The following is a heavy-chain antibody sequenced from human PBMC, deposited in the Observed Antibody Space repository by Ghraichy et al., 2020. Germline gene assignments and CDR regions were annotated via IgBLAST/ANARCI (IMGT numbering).Heavy chain of an antibody. V-gene: IGHV3-48*02. CDR1: GFTFSSYN. J-gene: IGHJ6*02. Sequence: GGSLRLSCVGSGFTFSSYNMNWVRQSPGKGLEWVSYITSSSRTIFYADSVTGRFTISRDNAQNSLYLQMNSLRDEDTAVYYCARASKVVRFYYYDGMDVWGQGTTVTVSS. CDR2: ITSSSRTI. CDR3: ARASKVVRFYYYDGMDV. D-gene: IGHD4-23*01.